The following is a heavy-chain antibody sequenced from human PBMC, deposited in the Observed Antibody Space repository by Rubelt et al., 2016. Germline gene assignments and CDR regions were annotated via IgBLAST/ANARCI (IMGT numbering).Heavy chain of an antibody. CDR2: IIPIFGTA. CDR1: GGTFSSYA. D-gene: IGHD3-3*01. CDR3: ATGGDFGVVIPNWFDP. Sequence: QVQLVQSGAEVKKPGSSVKVSCKASGGTFSSYAISWVRQAPGQGLEWMGGIIPIFGTANYAQKFQGRVTITADESTSTAYMGLSGLRSEDTAVYYCATGGDFGVVIPNWFDPWGQGTLVTVSS. J-gene: IGHJ5*02. V-gene: IGHV1-69*01.